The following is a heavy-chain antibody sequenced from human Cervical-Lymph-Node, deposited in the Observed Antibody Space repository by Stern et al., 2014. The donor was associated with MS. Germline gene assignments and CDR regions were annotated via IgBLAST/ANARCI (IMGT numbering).Heavy chain of an antibody. Sequence: VQLEESGAELNKPGGSVKVSCKASGFALTSAGISCVRQAPGQGLEWMGRSSDYNVNTNYAQRFQDRVNMTTDTATSTAYKEHRSLRSDDTAVYYCARHRIKGYNCFDTWGQGTLVTVSS. CDR2: SSDYNVNT. D-gene: IGHD2-15*01. CDR1: GFALTSAG. J-gene: IGHJ5*02. V-gene: IGHV1-18*01. CDR3: ARHRIKGYNCFDT.